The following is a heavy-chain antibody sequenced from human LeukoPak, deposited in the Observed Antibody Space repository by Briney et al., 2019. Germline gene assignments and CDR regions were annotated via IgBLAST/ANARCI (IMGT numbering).Heavy chain of an antibody. D-gene: IGHD5-12*01. Sequence: ETLSLTCAVYGGSFSGYYWSWIRQPPGKGLEWVSGISGSGGTAFYADSVKGRFTISRDNSKNTLYLQMHSLRAEDTAIYYCAKDREHSGYKAYYFDFWGQGTLVTVS. CDR1: GGSFSGYY. V-gene: IGHV3-23*01. CDR3: AKDREHSGYKAYYFDF. J-gene: IGHJ4*02. CDR2: ISGSGGTA.